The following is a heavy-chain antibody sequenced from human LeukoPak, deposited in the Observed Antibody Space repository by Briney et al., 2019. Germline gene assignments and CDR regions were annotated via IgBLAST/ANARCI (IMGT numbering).Heavy chain of an antibody. CDR2: ITWNSDNR. CDR3: TRDFSSRWYTELFDH. Sequence: PGGSLRPSCAASGFTFADYAMHWVRQAPGKGLEWVSGITWNSDNRGYADSVKGRFTISRDNAKNSLYLQMNSLRAEDTAFYYCTRDFSSRWYTELFDHWGRGTLVTVSS. V-gene: IGHV3-9*01. J-gene: IGHJ4*02. D-gene: IGHD6-13*01. CDR1: GFTFADYA.